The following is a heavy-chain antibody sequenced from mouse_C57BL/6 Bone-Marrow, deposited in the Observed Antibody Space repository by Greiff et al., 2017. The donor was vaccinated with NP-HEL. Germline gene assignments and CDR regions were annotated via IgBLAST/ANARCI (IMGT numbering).Heavy chain of an antibody. CDR3: TTYYGNYWFAY. CDR1: GFNIKDDY. CDR2: IDPENGDT. V-gene: IGHV14-4*01. Sequence: EVQLQQSGAELVRPGASVKLSCTASGFNIKDDYMHWVKQRPEQGLEWIGWIDPENGDTDYASKFQGKATITADTSANTAYLQLSSLTSEDTAVYYCTTYYGNYWFAYWGQGALVTVSA. J-gene: IGHJ3*01. D-gene: IGHD2-1*01.